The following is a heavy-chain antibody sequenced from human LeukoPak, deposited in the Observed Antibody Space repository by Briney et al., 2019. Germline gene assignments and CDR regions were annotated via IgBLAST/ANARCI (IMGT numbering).Heavy chain of an antibody. CDR2: IKQDGSEK. J-gene: IGHJ3*02. D-gene: IGHD6-19*01. Sequence: PGGSLRLSCAASGFTFSSYWMSWVRQAPGKGLEWVANIKQDGSEKYYADSVKGRFTISRDNSKNTLYLQMNSLRAEDTALYYCARGGSGWVDIWGQGTMVTLSS. CDR1: GFTFSSYW. V-gene: IGHV3-7*01. CDR3: ARGGSGWVDI.